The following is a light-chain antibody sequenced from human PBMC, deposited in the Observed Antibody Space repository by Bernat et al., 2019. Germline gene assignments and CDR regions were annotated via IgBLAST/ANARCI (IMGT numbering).Light chain of an antibody. Sequence: SFELTQPPSVSVSPGQTATITCSGNNLGTKFTCWYQQKPGQSPVVVIYRDDKRPSGIPERFSGSHSGNTATLTISGAQAQDEADYYCQAWDSSAGVFGGGTKLTVL. V-gene: IGLV3-1*01. CDR3: QAWDSSAGV. CDR1: NLGTKF. CDR2: RDD. J-gene: IGLJ3*02.